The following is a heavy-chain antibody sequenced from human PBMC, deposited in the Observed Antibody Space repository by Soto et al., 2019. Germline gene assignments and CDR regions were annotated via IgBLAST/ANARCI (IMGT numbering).Heavy chain of an antibody. J-gene: IGHJ5*02. CDR3: ARETRLRGFGELSGWFDP. V-gene: IGHV1-18*04. CDR1: GYTFTSYG. D-gene: IGHD3-10*01. Sequence: QVQLVQSGGEVKKPGASVKVSYKASGYTFTSYGITWVRQAPGQRLEWMGWISAYNGNTNYVQKFQGRVTMTTDTSTSTAYMELRSLRSDDTAVYYCARETRLRGFGELSGWFDPWGQGTLVTVSS. CDR2: ISAYNGNT.